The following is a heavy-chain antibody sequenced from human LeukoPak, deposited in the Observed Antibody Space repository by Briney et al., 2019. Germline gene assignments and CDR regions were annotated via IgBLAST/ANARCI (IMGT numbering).Heavy chain of an antibody. V-gene: IGHV4-59*01. J-gene: IGHJ6*02. D-gene: IGHD2-15*01. CDR2: IYYSGST. CDR3: ARWRTYCSGGSCYGRPYYYYYGMDV. Sequence: SETLSLTCTVSGGSISSYYWSRIRQPPGKGLEWIGYIYYSGSTNYNPSLKCRVTISVDTSKNQFSLKLSSVTAADTAVYYCARWRTYCSGGSCYGRPYYYYYGMDVWGQGTTVTVSS. CDR1: GGSISSYY.